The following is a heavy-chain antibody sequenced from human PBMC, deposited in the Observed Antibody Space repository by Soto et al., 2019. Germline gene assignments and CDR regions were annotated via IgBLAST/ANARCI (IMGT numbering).Heavy chain of an antibody. CDR1: GFISEYFG. CDR2: ISGSGVKK. CDR3: AKNQGVELVPLATVDWFDP. D-gene: IGHD1-26*01. V-gene: IGHV3-23*01. Sequence: GGSLRLSCAASGFISEYFGMSWVRQAPGKGLEWISSISGSGVKKYYAYSVKGRFTSSRDNSKSTVYLELNNLSAEDTAVYHCAKNQGVELVPLATVDWFDPWGQGSVVTVSS. J-gene: IGHJ5*02.